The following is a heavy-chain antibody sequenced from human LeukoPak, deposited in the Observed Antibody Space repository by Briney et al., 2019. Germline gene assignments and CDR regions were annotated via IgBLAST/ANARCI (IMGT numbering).Heavy chain of an antibody. D-gene: IGHD3-9*01. CDR1: GGSISSYY. V-gene: IGHV4-4*07. CDR3: ARDSRYFDWLGSP. Sequence: SETLSLTCTVSGGSISSYYWSWSRQPAGKGLGWIGRIYTSGSTNYNPSLKSRVTMSVDTSKNQFSLKLSSVTAADTAVYYCARDSRYFDWLGSPWGQGTLVTVSS. J-gene: IGHJ5*02. CDR2: IYTSGST.